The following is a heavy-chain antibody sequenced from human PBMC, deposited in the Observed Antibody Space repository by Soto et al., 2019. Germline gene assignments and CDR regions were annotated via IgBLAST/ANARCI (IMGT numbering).Heavy chain of an antibody. V-gene: IGHV3-64*02. CDR1: GFIFSSYA. CDR3: AREPERDDAICLDY. Sequence: GGALRLSWAASGFIFSSYAMHWVLQAPGKGLEYVSAISSNGGSTYYADSVKGRFTISRDNAKNSLYLQMNSLRDEDTAVYYCAREPERDDAICLDYWGQGTLVSVSS. CDR2: ISSNGGST. D-gene: IGHD1-1*01. J-gene: IGHJ4*02.